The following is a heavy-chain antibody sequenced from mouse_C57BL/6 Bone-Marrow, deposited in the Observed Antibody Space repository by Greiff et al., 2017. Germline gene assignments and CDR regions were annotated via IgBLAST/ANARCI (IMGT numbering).Heavy chain of an antibody. D-gene: IGHD2-2*01. CDR1: GFTFSNYW. J-gene: IGHJ2*01. Sequence: EVKLEESGGGLVQPGGSMKLSCVASGFTFSNYWMNWVRQSPEKGLEWVAQIRLKSDNYATHYAESVKGRFTISRDASKSSVYLQMNNLRAEDTGIYYCTGAVKDFDYWGQGTTLTVSS. CDR3: TGAVKDFDY. CDR2: IRLKSDNYAT. V-gene: IGHV6-3*01.